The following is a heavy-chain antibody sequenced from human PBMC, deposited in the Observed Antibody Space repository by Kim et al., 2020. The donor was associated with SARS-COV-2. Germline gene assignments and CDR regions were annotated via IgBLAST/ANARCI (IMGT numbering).Heavy chain of an antibody. Sequence: ASVKVSCKASGYSFTDYYIHWLRQAPGQGLEWMGWINPNSGGTNYPQNFQGRVIMTRDTSIRTAYLELRRLRSDDTAVYYCARGLFCSTSHHDAFDIWGQGTMVTVSS. CDR2: INPNSGGT. V-gene: IGHV1-2*02. D-gene: IGHD2-2*01. CDR1: GYSFTDYY. J-gene: IGHJ3*02. CDR3: ARGLFCSTSHHDAFDI.